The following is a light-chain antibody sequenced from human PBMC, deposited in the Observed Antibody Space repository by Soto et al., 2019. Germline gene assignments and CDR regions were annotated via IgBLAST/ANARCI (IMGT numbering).Light chain of an antibody. V-gene: IGLV2-23*01. CDR3: CSYAGTRALYG. Sequence: QSVLTQPASVSGSPGQSITISCTGTSSDVEGYNLVSWYQQTPDKVPKVIIYEGSKRPSGVSNRFSASKSGITASLTISGLQAEDEADYYCCSYAGTRALYGFGAGTKVTVL. CDR2: EGS. CDR1: SSDVEGYNL. J-gene: IGLJ1*01.